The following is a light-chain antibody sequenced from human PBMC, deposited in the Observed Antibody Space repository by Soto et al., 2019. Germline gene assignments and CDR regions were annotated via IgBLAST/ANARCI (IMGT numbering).Light chain of an antibody. CDR1: QRVSSN. CDR2: GAS. V-gene: IGKV3-15*01. Sequence: IVMTHSPATLSVSPGERATLSFRASQRVSSNVAWYKQKPVQAPRLLLYGASARATGVPPRFSGSGSGTQFTLTISSMQSEDFAVYYCQQYNNWRQTFGQGTKVDIK. CDR3: QQYNNWRQT. J-gene: IGKJ1*01.